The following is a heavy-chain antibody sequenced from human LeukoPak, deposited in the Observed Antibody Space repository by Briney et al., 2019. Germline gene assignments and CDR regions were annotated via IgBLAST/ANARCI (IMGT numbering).Heavy chain of an antibody. V-gene: IGHV3-33*01. J-gene: IGHJ4*02. CDR2: IWYDGSKK. D-gene: IGHD2-8*02. Sequence: PGRSLRLSCAASEFTFSSHGMHWVRQAPGKGLEWVALIWYDGSKKYSADSVKGRFSVSRDNTKNTLHLQINSLRADDTAVYYCARSLCTGGSCDTFYLDFWGQGTLVTVSS. CDR1: EFTFSSHG. CDR3: ARSLCTGGSCDTFYLDF.